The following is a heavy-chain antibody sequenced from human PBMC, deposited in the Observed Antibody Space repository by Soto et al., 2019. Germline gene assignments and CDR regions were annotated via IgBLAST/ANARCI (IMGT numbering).Heavy chain of an antibody. CDR1: GYTLTELS. D-gene: IGHD3-22*01. J-gene: IGHJ4*02. V-gene: IGHV1-24*01. CDR3: ATAGVGITMIPWVY. CDR2: FDPEDGET. Sequence: VASVKVSCKVSGYTLTELSMHWVRQAPGKGLEWMGGFDPEDGETIYAQKFQGRVTMTEDTSTDTAYMELSSLRSEDTAVYYCATAGVGITMIPWVYWGQGTLVTVSS.